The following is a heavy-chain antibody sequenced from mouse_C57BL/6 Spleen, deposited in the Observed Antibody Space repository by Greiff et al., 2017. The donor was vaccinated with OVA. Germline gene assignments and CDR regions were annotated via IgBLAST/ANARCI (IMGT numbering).Heavy chain of an antibody. D-gene: IGHD2-3*01. CDR3: AREEGDGPYYAMDY. V-gene: IGHV1-19*01. J-gene: IGHJ4*01. CDR2: INPYNGGT. Sequence: EVQLQQSGPVLVKPGASVKMSCKASGYTFTDYYMNWVKQSHGQSLEWIGVINPYNGGTSYNQKFKGKATLTVDKSSSTAYMELNSLTSEDSAVYYCAREEGDGPYYAMDYWGQGTSVTVSS. CDR1: GYTFTDYY.